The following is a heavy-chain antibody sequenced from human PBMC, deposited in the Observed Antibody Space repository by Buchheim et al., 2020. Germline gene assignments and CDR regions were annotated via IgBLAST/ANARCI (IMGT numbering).Heavy chain of an antibody. CDR1: GFSLSTSGVG. D-gene: IGHD3-3*01. CDR3: AHSDYDFWSGYHRPDSGYLDN. J-gene: IGHJ6*01. CDR2: IYWTDDK. Sequence: QITLKESGPTLVKPTQTLTLTCTFSGFSLSTSGVGVVWIRQPPGKALEWLSLIYWTDDKRYSPSLKSRLTITKDTSKNQVVLTMTNMDPVDTATYYCAHSDYDFWSGYHRPDSGYLDNRG. V-gene: IGHV2-5*01.